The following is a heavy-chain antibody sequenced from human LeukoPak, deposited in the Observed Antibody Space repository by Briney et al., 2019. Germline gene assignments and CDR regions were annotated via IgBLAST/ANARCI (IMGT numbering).Heavy chain of an antibody. CDR1: GFTFSSYG. V-gene: IGHV3-30*02. J-gene: IGHJ4*02. CDR3: AKAQWLLLRSGSSAVDY. CDR2: IRYDGSNK. Sequence: GGSLRLSCAASGFTFSSYGMHWVRQAPGQGLEWVAFIRYDGSNKYYADSVKGRFTISRDNSKNTLYLQMNSLRAEDTAVYYCAKAQWLLLRSGSSAVDYWGQGTLVAVSS. D-gene: IGHD3-22*01.